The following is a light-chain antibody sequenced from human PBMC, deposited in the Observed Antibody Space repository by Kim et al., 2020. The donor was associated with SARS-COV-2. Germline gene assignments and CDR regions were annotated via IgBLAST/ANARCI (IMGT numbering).Light chain of an antibody. J-gene: IGLJ2*01. CDR2: DVY. Sequence: GQSVTISCTGTPRDVGGYDYVSWYQHHPGKAPKLMIYDVYKRPSGVPDRFSGSKSGSTASLTISGLQAEDEADYYCCSYAGTVVFGGGTKVTVL. CDR1: PRDVGGYDY. V-gene: IGLV2-11*02. CDR3: CSYAGTVV.